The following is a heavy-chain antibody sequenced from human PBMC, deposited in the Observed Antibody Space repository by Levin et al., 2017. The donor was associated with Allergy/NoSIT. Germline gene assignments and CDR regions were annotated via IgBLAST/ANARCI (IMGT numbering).Heavy chain of an antibody. CDR1: GFTFSSYA. D-gene: IGHD3-3*02. V-gene: IGHV3-30-3*01. CDR2: ISYDGSNK. Sequence: SCAASGFTFSSYAMHWVRQAPGKGLEWVAVISYDGSNKYYADSVKGRFTISRDNSKNKLYLQMNSLRAEDTAVYYCASAARDKISHYYYGMDVWGQGTTVTVSS. CDR3: ASAARDKISHYYYGMDV. J-gene: IGHJ6*02.